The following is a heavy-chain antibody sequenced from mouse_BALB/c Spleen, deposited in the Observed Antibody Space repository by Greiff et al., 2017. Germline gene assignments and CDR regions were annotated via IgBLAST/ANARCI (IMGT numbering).Heavy chain of an antibody. J-gene: IGHJ4*01. CDR2: ISSGSSTI. CDR3: APYGNYGAMDY. Sequence: EVHLVESGGGLVQPGGSRKLSCAASGFTFSSFGMHWVRQAPEKGLEWVAYISSGSSTIYYADTVKGRFTISRDNPKNTLFLQMTSLRSEDTAMYYCAPYGNYGAMDYWGQGTSVTVSS. V-gene: IGHV5-17*02. D-gene: IGHD2-1*01. CDR1: GFTFSSFG.